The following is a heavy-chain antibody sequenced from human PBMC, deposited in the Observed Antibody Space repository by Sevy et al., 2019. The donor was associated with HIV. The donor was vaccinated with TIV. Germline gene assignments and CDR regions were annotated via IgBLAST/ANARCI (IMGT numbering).Heavy chain of an antibody. Sequence: GGSLRLSCAASGFRFNNFGMYWVRQAPGKGLEGVAVIRNDGINKYYVDSVKGRSTISRDNSKDTLYLEMKSLRLEDTAIYYCAKGGSGGIDHCGMDVWGQGTTVTVSS. V-gene: IGHV3-30*02. J-gene: IGHJ6*02. D-gene: IGHD6-25*01. CDR1: GFRFNNFG. CDR3: AKGGSGGIDHCGMDV. CDR2: IRNDGINK.